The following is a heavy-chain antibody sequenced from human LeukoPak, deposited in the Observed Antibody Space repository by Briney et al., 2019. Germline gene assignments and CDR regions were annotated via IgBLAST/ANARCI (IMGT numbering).Heavy chain of an antibody. D-gene: IGHD3-22*01. Sequence: ASVRVSCKASGYTFKDYYMHWVRQAPGQGLEWMGWINSKSGGRHYAQNFKGRVTMTRDTSISTLYMDLNRLTSDDTAVYYCARIGYDSSGSPDYWGQGTLVTVSS. V-gene: IGHV1-2*02. CDR1: GYTFKDYY. CDR2: INSKSGGR. CDR3: ARIGYDSSGSPDY. J-gene: IGHJ4*02.